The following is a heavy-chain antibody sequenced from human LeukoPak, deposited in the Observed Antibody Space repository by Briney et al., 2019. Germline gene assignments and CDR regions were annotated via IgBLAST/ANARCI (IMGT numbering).Heavy chain of an antibody. V-gene: IGHV3-23*01. CDR2: ISGSGGST. J-gene: IGHJ5*02. Sequence: PGGSLRLSCAASGFTFSSYAMSWVRQAPGKGLEWVSAISGSGGSTYYADSVKGRFTISRDNAKNTLYLQMNSLRAEDTAVYYCAPQQTYRTYHWFDPWGQGTLVTVSS. CDR1: GFTFSSYA. D-gene: IGHD5-12*01. CDR3: APQQTYRTYHWFDP.